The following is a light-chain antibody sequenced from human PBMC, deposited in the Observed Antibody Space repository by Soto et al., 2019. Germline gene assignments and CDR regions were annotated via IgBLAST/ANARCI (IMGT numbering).Light chain of an antibody. CDR3: SSYTSSGTAHVL. Sequence: QSALTQPPSVSASPGQSVTISCTGTSSDVGSYNRVSWYQQPPGTAPKLIIYEVSNRPSGVPDRFSGSKSGNTASLTISGLQAEDEADYYCSSYTSSGTAHVLFGGGTKLTVL. V-gene: IGLV2-18*02. CDR2: EVS. CDR1: SSDVGSYNR. J-gene: IGLJ2*01.